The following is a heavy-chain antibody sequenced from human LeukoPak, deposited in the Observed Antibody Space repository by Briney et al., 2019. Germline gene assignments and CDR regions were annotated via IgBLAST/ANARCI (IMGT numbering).Heavy chain of an antibody. D-gene: IGHD3-3*01. Sequence: ASVKVSCKASGYTFTGYYMHWVRQAPGQGLEWMGWINPNSGGTNYAQKFQGRVTMTRDTSISTAYMELSRLRSDDTAVYYCARITRYDGYYGMDVWGQGTTVTVSS. CDR2: INPNSGGT. CDR3: ARITRYDGYYGMDV. CDR1: GYTFTGYY. V-gene: IGHV1-2*02. J-gene: IGHJ6*02.